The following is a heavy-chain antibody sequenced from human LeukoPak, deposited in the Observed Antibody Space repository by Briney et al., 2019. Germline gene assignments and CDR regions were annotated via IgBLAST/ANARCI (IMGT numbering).Heavy chain of an antibody. Sequence: GGSLRLSCAASGFTVSSNYMSWVRQAPGKGLEWVSSISSSSSYIYYADSVKGRFTISRDNAKNSLYLQMNSLRAEDTAVYYCARDGYSSGWLFDYWGQGTLVTVSS. J-gene: IGHJ4*02. CDR1: GFTVSSNY. D-gene: IGHD6-19*01. CDR2: ISSSSSYI. V-gene: IGHV3-21*01. CDR3: ARDGYSSGWLFDY.